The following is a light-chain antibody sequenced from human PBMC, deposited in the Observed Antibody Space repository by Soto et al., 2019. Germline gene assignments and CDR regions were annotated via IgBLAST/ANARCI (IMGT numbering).Light chain of an antibody. J-gene: IGLJ1*01. CDR2: EVS. CDR1: SSDLGAYKY. CDR3: SSYTNTSPLV. Sequence: QSALTQPASVSGSPGQSITISCAGTSSDLGAYKYVSWYQQHPDKAPKLILYEVSRRPSGVSNRFSGSKSGNTASLTISGLLAEDEADYSCSSYTNTSPLVLGTGTKVTVL. V-gene: IGLV2-14*03.